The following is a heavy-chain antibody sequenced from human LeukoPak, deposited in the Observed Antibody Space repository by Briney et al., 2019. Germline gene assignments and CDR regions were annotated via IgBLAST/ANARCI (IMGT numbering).Heavy chain of an antibody. CDR2: INSDGRST. V-gene: IGHV3-74*01. CDR1: GFNFSSYW. D-gene: IGHD3-22*01. Sequence: GGSLRLSCAASGFNFSSYWMQWVRHAPGKGLVWVSRINSDGRSTSYADSVKGRFTISRDNAKNTLYLQMNSLRAEDTAIYYCAKQGNYYGSSGYVDYWGQGALVTVSS. CDR3: AKQGNYYGSSGYVDY. J-gene: IGHJ4*02.